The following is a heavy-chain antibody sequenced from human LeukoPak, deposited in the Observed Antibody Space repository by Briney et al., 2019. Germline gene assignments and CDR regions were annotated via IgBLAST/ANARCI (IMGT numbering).Heavy chain of an antibody. CDR1: GFTFSNAW. CDR2: IKSKTDGGTT. Sequence: GGSLRLSCAASGFTFSNAWMSWVRQAPGKGLEWVGRIKSKTDGGTTDYAAPVKGRFTISRDDSKNTLYLQMNSLKTEDTAVYYCTTDALMIGYCSGGSCYSWAYWGQGTLVTVSS. V-gene: IGHV3-15*01. J-gene: IGHJ4*02. CDR3: TTDALMIGYCSGGSCYSWAY. D-gene: IGHD2-15*01.